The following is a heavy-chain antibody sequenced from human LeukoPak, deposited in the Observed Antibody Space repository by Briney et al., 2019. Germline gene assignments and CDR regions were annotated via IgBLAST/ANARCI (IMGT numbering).Heavy chain of an antibody. CDR2: IYSGGST. CDR1: GFTVSSNY. CDR3: ARETPNDSFDS. J-gene: IGHJ3*02. Sequence: GGSLRLSCAASGFTVSSNYMSRVRQAPGKGLEWVSVIYSGGSTYYADSVKGRFTISRNNSKSSLYLQMNSLRAEDTAVYYCARETPNDSFDSWGQGTMVTVSS. V-gene: IGHV3-53*04.